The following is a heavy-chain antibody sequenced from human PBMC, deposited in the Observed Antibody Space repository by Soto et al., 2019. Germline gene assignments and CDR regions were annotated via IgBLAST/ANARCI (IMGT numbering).Heavy chain of an antibody. CDR2: IYYSGST. CDR3: ARATTSQENFDY. CDR1: GGSISSGGYY. D-gene: IGHD4-17*01. Sequence: PSETLSLTCTVSGGSISSGGYYWSWIRQHPGKGLEWIGYIYYSGSTYYNPSLKSRVTISVDTSKNQFSLKLSSVTAADTAVYYCARATTSQENFDYWGQGTLVTVSS. V-gene: IGHV4-31*03. J-gene: IGHJ4*02.